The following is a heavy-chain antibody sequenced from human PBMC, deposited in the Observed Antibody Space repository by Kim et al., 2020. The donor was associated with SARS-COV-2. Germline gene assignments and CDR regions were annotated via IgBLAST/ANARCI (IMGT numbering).Heavy chain of an antibody. Sequence: QKVKGRVTMTRDTSISTAYMELSRLRSDDTVVYYCAREGGGSYGDAFDIWGQGTMVTVSS. CDR3: AREGGGSYGDAFDI. J-gene: IGHJ3*02. V-gene: IGHV1-2*05. D-gene: IGHD1-26*01.